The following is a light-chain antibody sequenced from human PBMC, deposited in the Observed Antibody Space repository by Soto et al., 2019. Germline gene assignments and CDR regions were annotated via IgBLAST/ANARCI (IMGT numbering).Light chain of an antibody. Sequence: EMRLTRSPGTLSLSPGQRATLSCRASQSVSSSYLAWYQQKPGQAPRLLIYGASSRATGIPDRFSGSGSGTDFTLTISRLEPEDFAVYYCQQYGSSPLTFGGGTKVDIK. CDR1: QSVSSSY. J-gene: IGKJ4*01. CDR2: GAS. V-gene: IGKV3-20*01. CDR3: QQYGSSPLT.